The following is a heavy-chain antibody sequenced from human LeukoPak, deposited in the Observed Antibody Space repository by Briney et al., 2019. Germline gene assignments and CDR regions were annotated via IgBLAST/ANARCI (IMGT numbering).Heavy chain of an antibody. D-gene: IGHD3-10*01. Sequence: PGGSLRLSCAASGFTFSSYAMHWVRQAPGKGLEWVAVISYDGSNKYYADSVKGRFTISRDNSKNTLHLQMNSLRAEDTAVYYCAREPSGSDNDYWGQGTLVTVSS. CDR3: AREPSGSDNDY. CDR1: GFTFSSYA. V-gene: IGHV3-30-3*01. J-gene: IGHJ4*02. CDR2: ISYDGSNK.